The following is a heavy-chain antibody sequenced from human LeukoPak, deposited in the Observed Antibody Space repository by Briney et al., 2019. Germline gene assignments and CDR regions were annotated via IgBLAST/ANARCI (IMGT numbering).Heavy chain of an antibody. CDR2: MYNSGNT. Sequence: SVTLSLTCTVSGDSISNYYWSWIRQPPGKGLEWIGYMYNSGNTNYNPSLKSRVTISKDTSKNQLSLNLMSVTAADTAVYYCAATIKRDYGDTNLDYWGQGTLVTVSS. D-gene: IGHD4-17*01. CDR1: GDSISNYY. J-gene: IGHJ4*02. V-gene: IGHV4-59*01. CDR3: AATIKRDYGDTNLDY.